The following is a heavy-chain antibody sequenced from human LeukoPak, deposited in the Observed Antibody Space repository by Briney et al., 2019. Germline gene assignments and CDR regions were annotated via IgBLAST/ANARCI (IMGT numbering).Heavy chain of an antibody. CDR3: ARDRLAYCSSTSCYSRYNWFDP. D-gene: IGHD2-2*01. Sequence: GGSLRLSCAASGFTLSSYSMNWVRQAPGKGLEWVSSISSSSSYIYYADSVKGRFTTSRDNAKNSLYLQMNSLRAEDTAVYYCARDRLAYCSSTSCYSRYNWFDPWGQGTLVTVSS. V-gene: IGHV3-21*01. J-gene: IGHJ5*02. CDR2: ISSSSSYI. CDR1: GFTLSSYS.